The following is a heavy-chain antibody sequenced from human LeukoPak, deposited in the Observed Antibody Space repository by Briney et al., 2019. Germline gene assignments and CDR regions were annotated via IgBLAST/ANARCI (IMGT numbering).Heavy chain of an antibody. D-gene: IGHD3-22*01. CDR2: VSGSGGST. J-gene: IGHJ4*02. CDR1: GFTFSSYA. Sequence: PVRSLRLSCAASGFTFSSYAMSWVRQAPGKGLEWVSAVSGSGGSTYYADSVKGRFTISRDNSKNTLYLQMNSLRAEDTAVYYCAKVVYDSSGYYFYYWGQGTLVTVSS. CDR3: AKVVYDSSGYYFYY. V-gene: IGHV3-23*01.